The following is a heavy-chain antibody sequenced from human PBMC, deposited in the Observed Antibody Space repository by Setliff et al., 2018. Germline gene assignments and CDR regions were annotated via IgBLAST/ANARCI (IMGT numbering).Heavy chain of an antibody. Sequence: GGSLRLSCVTSGFTFSTYWMHWVRQAPGQGLVWVAHISTDGSSITYADSVKGRFTISRDNARNTLYLQMNSLTAEDTAVYYCARVGSKPQLGWFDPWGQGTLVTVS. CDR3: ARVGSKPQLGWFDP. J-gene: IGHJ5*02. V-gene: IGHV3-74*03. D-gene: IGHD1-26*01. CDR1: GFTFSTYW. CDR2: ISTDGSSI.